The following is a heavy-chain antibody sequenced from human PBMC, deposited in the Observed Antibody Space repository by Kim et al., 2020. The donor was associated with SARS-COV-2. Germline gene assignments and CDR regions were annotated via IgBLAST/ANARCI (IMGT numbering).Heavy chain of an antibody. D-gene: IGHD4-17*01. Sequence: GGSLRLSCAASGFTFSSYGMHWVRQAPGKGLEWVAVIWYDGSNKYYADSVKGRFTISRDNSKNTLYLQMNSLRAEDTAVYYCARENPKHGDADYWGQGTLVTVSS. CDR3: ARENPKHGDADY. V-gene: IGHV3-33*01. CDR2: IWYDGSNK. J-gene: IGHJ4*02. CDR1: GFTFSSYG.